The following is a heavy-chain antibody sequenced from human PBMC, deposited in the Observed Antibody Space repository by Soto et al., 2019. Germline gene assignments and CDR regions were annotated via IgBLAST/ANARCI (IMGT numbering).Heavy chain of an antibody. V-gene: IGHV3-30-3*01. CDR2: ISYDGSNK. J-gene: IGHJ6*02. CDR1: GFTFSSYA. CDR3: AIHPPLGNYFEPGSFYGMDV. Sequence: PGGSLRLSCAASGFTFSSYAMHWVRQAPGKGLEWVAVISYDGSNKYYADSVKGRFTISRDNSKNTLYLQMNSLRAEDTAVYYCAIHPPLGNYFEPGSFYGMDVWGQGTTVTVSS. D-gene: IGHD1-7*01.